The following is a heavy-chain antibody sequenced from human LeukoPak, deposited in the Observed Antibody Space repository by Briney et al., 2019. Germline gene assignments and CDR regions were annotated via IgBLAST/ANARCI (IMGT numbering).Heavy chain of an antibody. CDR3: ATLGYCSSTSCSFG. V-gene: IGHV3-48*01. Sequence: PGGSLRLSCAASGFTFSSYSMNWVRQAPGKGLEWVSYISSSSSTIYYADSVKGRFTISRDNSKNTLYLQMNSLRAEDTAVYYCATLGYCSSTSCSFGWGQGTLVTVSS. CDR2: ISSSSSTI. D-gene: IGHD2-2*01. J-gene: IGHJ4*02. CDR1: GFTFSSYS.